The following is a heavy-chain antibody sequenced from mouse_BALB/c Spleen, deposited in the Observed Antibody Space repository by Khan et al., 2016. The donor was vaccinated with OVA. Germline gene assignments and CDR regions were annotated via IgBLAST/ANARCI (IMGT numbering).Heavy chain of an antibody. D-gene: IGHD2-2*01. V-gene: IGHV1S135*01. CDR1: GYSFTTYY. J-gene: IGHJ3*01. CDR2: IDPFSGST. Sequence: EVQLQQSGPELMKPGASVKISCKASGYSFTTYYIHWVMQSHGTSLEWIGYIDPFSGSTTYNQKFKGKATLTVDKSSSTAYIHLSNLTSEDSAVYSCTRHGLVAWFTNWGKGTLVTVA. CDR3: TRHGLVAWFTN.